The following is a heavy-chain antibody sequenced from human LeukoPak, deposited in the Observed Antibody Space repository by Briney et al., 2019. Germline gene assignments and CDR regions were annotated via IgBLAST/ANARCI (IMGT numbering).Heavy chain of an antibody. CDR2: INNEGSNT. D-gene: IGHD2-8*01. V-gene: IGHV3-74*01. Sequence: PGGSLTLSCAASGFTFSSYWMHWVRQAPGKGLVWVSHINNEGSNTNYADSVKGRFTISRDNAKNTLYLQMNRLRAEDTAVYYCTRVNTYCTNGVCYTTFDYWGQGTLVTVSS. J-gene: IGHJ4*02. CDR1: GFTFSSYW. CDR3: TRVNTYCTNGVCYTTFDY.